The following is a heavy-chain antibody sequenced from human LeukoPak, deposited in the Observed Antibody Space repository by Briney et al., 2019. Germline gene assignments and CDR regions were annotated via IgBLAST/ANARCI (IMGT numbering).Heavy chain of an antibody. J-gene: IGHJ6*02. CDR3: AKERGLWSYGMDV. D-gene: IGHD2-21*01. CDR1: GFTFDDYA. Sequence: PGGSLRLSCAASGFTFDDYAMHWVRQAPGKGLEWVSGISWNSSSIGYADSVKGRFTISRDNAKNSLYLQMNSLRAEDTALYYCAKERGLWSYGMDVWGQGTTVTVSS. V-gene: IGHV3-9*01. CDR2: ISWNSSSI.